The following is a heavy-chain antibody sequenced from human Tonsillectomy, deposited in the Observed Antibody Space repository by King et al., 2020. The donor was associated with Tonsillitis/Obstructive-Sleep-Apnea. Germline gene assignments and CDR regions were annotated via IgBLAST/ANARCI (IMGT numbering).Heavy chain of an antibody. CDR1: GYTFTDYA. Sequence: QLVQSGSELKKPGASLKVSCKASGYTFTDYAMHWVRQAPGQGLEWVGWINTKTGNPTYAQGVTGRFVFSLDTSVSTAYLQISSLKAEDTAVYYCARDSDDIVVVPAARFDPWGQGTLVTVSS. D-gene: IGHD2-2*01. CDR3: ARDSDDIVVVPAARFDP. CDR2: INTKTGNP. V-gene: IGHV7-4-1*02. J-gene: IGHJ5*02.